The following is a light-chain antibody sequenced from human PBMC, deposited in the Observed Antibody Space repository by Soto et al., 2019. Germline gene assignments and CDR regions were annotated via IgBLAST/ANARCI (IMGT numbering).Light chain of an antibody. CDR2: DDS. CDR3: QVWDTSNDHVV. V-gene: IGLV3-21*02. J-gene: IGLJ2*01. Sequence: SYELTQPPSVSVAPGQTARITCGGNNIGSKSVHWYQQRPGQAPVLVVHDDSDRPSGIPERFSGSNSENTATLTITRVEAVVEADSYCQVWDTSNDHVVFGGGTKLTVL. CDR1: NIGSKS.